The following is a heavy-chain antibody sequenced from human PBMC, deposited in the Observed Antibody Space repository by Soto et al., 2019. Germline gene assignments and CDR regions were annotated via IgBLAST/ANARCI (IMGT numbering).Heavy chain of an antibody. V-gene: IGHV3-30*18. J-gene: IGHJ4*02. CDR3: AKVPLRPHYFDY. CDR1: GFIFSNYG. D-gene: IGHD3-16*01. CDR2: ISYDGSNK. Sequence: QVQLVDSGGGVVQPGRSLRLSCTASGFIFSNYGMHWVRQAPGKGLEWVAFISYDGSNKYYADSVKDRFTISRDNSKNTLYLEMNSLRAEETAVYFCAKVPLRPHYFDYWGQGTLVTVSS.